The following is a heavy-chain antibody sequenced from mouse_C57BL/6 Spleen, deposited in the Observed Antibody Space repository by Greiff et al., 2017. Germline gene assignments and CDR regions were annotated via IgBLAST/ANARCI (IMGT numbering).Heavy chain of an antibody. CDR1: GYSITSGYY. CDR3: ARSDIITTVVASPIDY. D-gene: IGHD1-1*01. V-gene: IGHV3-6*01. CDR2: ISYDGSN. J-gene: IGHJ2*01. Sequence: ESGPGLVKPSQSLSLTCSVTGYSITSGYYWNWIRHFPGNKLEWMGYISYDGSNNYNPSLKNRISITRDTSKNQFFLKLNSVTTEDTATYYCARSDIITTVVASPIDYWGQGTTLTVSS.